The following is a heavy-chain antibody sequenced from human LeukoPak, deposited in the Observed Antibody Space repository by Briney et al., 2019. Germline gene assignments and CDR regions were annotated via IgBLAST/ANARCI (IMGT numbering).Heavy chain of an antibody. J-gene: IGHJ6*02. V-gene: IGHV4-61*02. CDR3: ARETDDSSGYSYPYYYYGMDV. CDR2: IYTSGST. CDR1: GGSISSGSYY. Sequence: SQTLSLTCTVSGGSISSGSYYWSWIRQPAGKGLEWIGRIYTSGSTNYNPSLKSRVTISVDTSKNQFSLKLSSVTAADTAVYYCARETDDSSGYSYPYYYYGMDVWAKGPRSPSP. D-gene: IGHD3-22*01.